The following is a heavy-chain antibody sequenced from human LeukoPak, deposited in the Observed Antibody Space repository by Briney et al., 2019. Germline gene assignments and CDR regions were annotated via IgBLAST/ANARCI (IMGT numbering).Heavy chain of an antibody. V-gene: IGHV3-33*01. J-gene: IGHJ4*02. CDR3: ARVYYDSSGYFDY. Sequence: PGGSLRLSCAASGFTLSSYGMHWVRQAPGKGLEWVAVIWYDGSNKYYADSVKGRFTISRDNSKNTLYLQMNSLRAEDTAVYYCARVYYDSSGYFDYWGQGTLVTVSS. CDR1: GFTLSSYG. CDR2: IWYDGSNK. D-gene: IGHD3-22*01.